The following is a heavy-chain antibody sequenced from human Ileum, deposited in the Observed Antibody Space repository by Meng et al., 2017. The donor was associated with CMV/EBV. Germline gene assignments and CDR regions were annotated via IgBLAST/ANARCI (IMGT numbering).Heavy chain of an antibody. CDR2: VNTGVTIT. J-gene: IGHJ4*02. V-gene: IGHV3-74*03. CDR1: AFTCYAFS. CDR3: VRVLVGNRDY. Sequence: VVRLEAEGAVVQPWRPLFRSCSGAAFTCYAFSMLWVPHVPGVALVWFSRVNTGVTITSQAESVRGPFTISRDNAKDTLYLQSNELRANDSAFYDCVRVLVGNRDYWGQGTLVTVSS. D-gene: IGHD4-23*01.